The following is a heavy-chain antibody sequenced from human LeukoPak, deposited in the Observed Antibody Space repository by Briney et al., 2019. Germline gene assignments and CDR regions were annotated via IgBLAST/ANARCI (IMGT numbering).Heavy chain of an antibody. CDR1: GGSFRNYY. CDR2: INHSGST. D-gene: IGHD7-27*01. V-gene: IGHV4-34*01. J-gene: IGHJ4*02. CDR3: AKRGNWGFFDY. Sequence: SETLSLTCAVYGGSFRNYYWSWIRQPPGKGLEWIGEINHSGSTNYNPSLKSRVTISVDTSKNQFSLKLSSVTAADTAVYYCAKRGNWGFFDYWGQGTLVTVSS.